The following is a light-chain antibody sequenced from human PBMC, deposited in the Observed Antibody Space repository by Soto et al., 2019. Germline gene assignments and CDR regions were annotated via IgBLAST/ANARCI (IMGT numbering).Light chain of an antibody. CDR3: QNYNDAPVW. CDR2: AAS. V-gene: IGKV1-27*01. Sequence: IQMTQSPCSLSASVGDSVTDTCRPSRRIGNYLAWYQQTPGKVPSLLICAASTSQSGVSSRISGSRCRTDFTLTISSLHHGDVATYYCQNYNDAPVWFGGGTKVDIK. CDR1: RRIGNY. J-gene: IGKJ4*02.